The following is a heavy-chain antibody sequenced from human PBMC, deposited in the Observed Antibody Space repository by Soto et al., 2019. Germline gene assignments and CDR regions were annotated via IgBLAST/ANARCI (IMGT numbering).Heavy chain of an antibody. CDR1: GFTFISYS. CDR3: TRDPHALDF. V-gene: IGHV3-48*01. CDR2: ITASSSTI. J-gene: IGHJ4*02. D-gene: IGHD2-2*01. Sequence: GGSLRLSCAASGFTFISYSMNWVRQAPGKGLEWVAYITASSSTIHYADSVKGRFTISRDNAKNALFLQMNSLTAEDTAIYYCTRDPHALDFWGQGT.